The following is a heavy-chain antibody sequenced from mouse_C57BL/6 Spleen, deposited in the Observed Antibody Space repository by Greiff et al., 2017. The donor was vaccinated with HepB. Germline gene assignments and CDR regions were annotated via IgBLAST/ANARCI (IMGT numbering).Heavy chain of an antibody. J-gene: IGHJ4*01. CDR3: AGYSNYGGYAMDY. D-gene: IGHD2-5*01. Sequence: VKLMESGPELVKPGASVKISCKASGYAFSSSWMNWVKQRPGKGLEWIGRIYPGDGDTNYNGKFKGKATLTADKSSSTAYMQLSSLTSEDSAVYFCAGYSNYGGYAMDYWGQGTSVTVSS. CDR1: GYAFSSSW. V-gene: IGHV1-82*01. CDR2: IYPGDGDT.